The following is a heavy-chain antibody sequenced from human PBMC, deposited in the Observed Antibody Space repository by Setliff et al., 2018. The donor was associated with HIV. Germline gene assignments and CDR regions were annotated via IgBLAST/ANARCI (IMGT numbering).Heavy chain of an antibody. V-gene: IGHV3-21*01. CDR2: ISSGSSYI. D-gene: IGHD2-21*01. J-gene: IGHJ4*02. Sequence: AGGSLRLSCTASGFTFSSYSMNWVRQAPGKGLEWVSSISSGSSYIYYPDSVKGRFTISRDNAKNSLYLRMNSLRADDTAVYYCARDSSTAEGGGDNFFDYWGRGTLVTVS. CDR3: ARDSSTAEGGGDNFFDY. CDR1: GFTFSSYS.